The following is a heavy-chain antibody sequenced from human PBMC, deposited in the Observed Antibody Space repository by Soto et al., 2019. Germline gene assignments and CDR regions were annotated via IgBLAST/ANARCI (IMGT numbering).Heavy chain of an antibody. V-gene: IGHV3-48*01. CDR2: ISGSGGTI. D-gene: IGHD2-2*01. Sequence: GGSLRLSCAASGFTFSSYALSWVRQAPGKGLEWVSYISGSGGTIYYADSVKGRFTISRDNAENSLYLQMNSLRAEDTAVYYCARASTYCSSTSCYSYWGQGTLVTVSS. CDR3: ARASTYCSSTSCYSY. CDR1: GFTFSSYA. J-gene: IGHJ4*02.